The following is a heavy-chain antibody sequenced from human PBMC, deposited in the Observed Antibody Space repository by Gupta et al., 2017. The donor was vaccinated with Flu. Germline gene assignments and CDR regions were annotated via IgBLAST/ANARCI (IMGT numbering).Heavy chain of an antibody. CDR2: IYYSGST. CDR3: ARLATAMAVVY. Sequence: QVQLQESGPGLVKPSETLSLTCTVSGGSISSYYWSWIRQPPGKGLEWIGYIYYSGSTNYNPSLKSRVTISVDTSKNQFSLKLSSVTAADTAVYYCARLATAMAVVYWGQGTLVTVSS. D-gene: IGHD5-18*01. J-gene: IGHJ4*02. CDR1: GGSISSYY. V-gene: IGHV4-59*08.